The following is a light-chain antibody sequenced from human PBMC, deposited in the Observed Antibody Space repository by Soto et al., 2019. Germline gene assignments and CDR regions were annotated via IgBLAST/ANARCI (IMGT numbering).Light chain of an antibody. V-gene: IGKV1-5*03. CDR3: QYWDDYSWT. CDR2: KAS. J-gene: IGKJ1*01. CDR1: QSITDW. Sequence: DIQMTQCPSTLSASVGDRVTITCRASQSITDWLAWYQQKPGKAPKFLIYKASNLEGGVPSRFSGSGSGTEFTLTISSVQPDDFATYYCQYWDDYSWTFGQGTKVEIK.